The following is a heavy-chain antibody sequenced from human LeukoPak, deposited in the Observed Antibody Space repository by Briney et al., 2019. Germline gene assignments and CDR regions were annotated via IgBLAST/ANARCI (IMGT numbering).Heavy chain of an antibody. Sequence: SETLSLTCAVYGGSFSGYYWSWIRQPPGKRLEWIGEINHSGSTNYNPSLKSRVTISVDTSKSQFSLKVISVTAADTAVYYCAKAGSVAGTPFGFWGQRALVTVSS. CDR3: AKAGSVAGTPFGF. CDR1: GGSFSGYY. CDR2: INHSGST. V-gene: IGHV4-34*01. J-gene: IGHJ4*02. D-gene: IGHD6-19*01.